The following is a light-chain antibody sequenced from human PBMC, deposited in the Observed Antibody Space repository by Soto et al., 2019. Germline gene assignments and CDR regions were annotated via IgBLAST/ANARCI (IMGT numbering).Light chain of an antibody. CDR3: XQYNNWPPIT. V-gene: IGKV3-15*01. CDR1: QSVADN. CDR2: GAS. Sequence: EVVMTQSPATLSVSPGERVTLSCRSSQSVADNLAWYQQKPGQAPRLLIYGASTRATGIPARFSGSGSGTEFTLTISSLQSEDFAVYXCXQYNNWPPITFGQGTRLEIK. J-gene: IGKJ5*01.